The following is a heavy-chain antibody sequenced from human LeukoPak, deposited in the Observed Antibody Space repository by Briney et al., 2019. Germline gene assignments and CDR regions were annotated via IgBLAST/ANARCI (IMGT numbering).Heavy chain of an antibody. Sequence: ASVKVSCKASGGTFSSYAISWVRQAPGQGLEWMGRIIPILGIANYAQKLQGRVTMTTDTSTSTAYMELRSLRSDDTAVYYCARGLRGRGYFDYWGQGTLVTVSS. CDR1: GGTFSSYA. CDR2: IIPILGIA. J-gene: IGHJ4*02. D-gene: IGHD4-17*01. CDR3: ARGLRGRGYFDY. V-gene: IGHV1-69*04.